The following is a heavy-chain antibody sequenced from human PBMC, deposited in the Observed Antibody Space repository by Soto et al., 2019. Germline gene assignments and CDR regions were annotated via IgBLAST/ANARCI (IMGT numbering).Heavy chain of an antibody. CDR3: AKDSYRGAIVFTPAPYGNDY. D-gene: IGHD1-26*01. V-gene: IGHV3-30*18. CDR1: EFTFKSYG. CDR2: MSYDGNKK. J-gene: IGHJ4*02. Sequence: QVQLVESGGGVVQAGRSLRLSCVASEFTFKSYGVHWVRQAPGKGLAWVAVMSYDGNKKHYADSVRGRFTIYRDNSKNTLYLQMNSLRTEDTAVYYCAKDSYRGAIVFTPAPYGNDYWGQGTLVTVSS.